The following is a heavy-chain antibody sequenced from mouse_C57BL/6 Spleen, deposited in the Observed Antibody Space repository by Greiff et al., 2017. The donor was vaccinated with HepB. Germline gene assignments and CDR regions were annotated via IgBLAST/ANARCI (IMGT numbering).Heavy chain of an antibody. CDR2: IDPEDGET. CDR3: ASDSSGYGFAY. D-gene: IGHD3-2*02. Sequence: EVQVVESGAELVKPGASVKLSCTASGFNIKDYYMHWVKQRTEQGLEWIGRIDPEDGETKYAPKFQGMATITADTSSNTAYLQLSSLTSEDAAVYYCASDSSGYGFAYWGQGTLVTVAA. V-gene: IGHV14-2*01. CDR1: GFNIKDYY. J-gene: IGHJ3*01.